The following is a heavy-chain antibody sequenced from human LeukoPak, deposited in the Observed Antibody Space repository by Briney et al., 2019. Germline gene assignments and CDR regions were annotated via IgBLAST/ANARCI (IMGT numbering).Heavy chain of an antibody. CDR1: GFTFSSFA. Sequence: GGSLRLSCAASGFTFSSFAMSWVRQAPGKGLEWVSSISSSSSYIYYADSVKGRFTISRDNAKNSLYLQMNSLRAEDTAVYYCARGPYSSSWYSAFDIWGQGTMVTVSS. J-gene: IGHJ3*02. CDR3: ARGPYSSSWYSAFDI. V-gene: IGHV3-21*01. CDR2: ISSSSSYI. D-gene: IGHD6-13*01.